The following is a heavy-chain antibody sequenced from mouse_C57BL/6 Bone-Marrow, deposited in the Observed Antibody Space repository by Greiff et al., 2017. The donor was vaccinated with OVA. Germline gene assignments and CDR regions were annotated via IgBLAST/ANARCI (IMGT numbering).Heavy chain of an antibody. Sequence: DVQLQESGAELVRPGASVKLSCTASGFTITDDYMHWVKQRPEQGLEWIGWIDPENGDTEYASKFQGKATITADTSSNTAYLQLSSLTSEDTAVYYCTIPAYYGNWFGGWGKGALVT. J-gene: IGHJ3*01. CDR1: GFTITDDY. V-gene: IGHV14-4*01. D-gene: IGHD2-10*01. CDR2: IDPENGDT. CDR3: TIPAYYGNWFGG.